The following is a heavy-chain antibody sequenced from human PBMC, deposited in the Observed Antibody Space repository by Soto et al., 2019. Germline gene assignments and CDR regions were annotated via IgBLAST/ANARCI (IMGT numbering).Heavy chain of an antibody. J-gene: IGHJ3*02. CDR2: ISYDGSNK. V-gene: IGHV3-30-3*01. CDR1: GGSISSSSYY. Sequence: LSLTCTVSGGSISSSSYYWVWVRQAPGKGLEWVAVISYDGSNKYYADSVKGRFTISRDNSKNTLYLQMNSLRAEDTAVYYCARDITSSTYYYDSSGYRHDAFDIWGQGTMVTVSS. CDR3: ARDITSSTYYYDSSGYRHDAFDI. D-gene: IGHD3-22*01.